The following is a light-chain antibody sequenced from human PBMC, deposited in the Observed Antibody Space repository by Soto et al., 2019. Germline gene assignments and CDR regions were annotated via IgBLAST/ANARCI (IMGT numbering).Light chain of an antibody. CDR1: QSVSSSY. CDR2: GAS. V-gene: IGKV3-20*01. J-gene: IGKJ3*01. Sequence: EIVLTQSPGTLSLSPGERATLSCRASQSVSSSYLAWYQQKPGQAHRLLIYGASGRATGIPDRFSGSGSGTDFTLTISRLEPEDFAVYYCQQYDSSPSFTFGPWTKVDIK. CDR3: QQYDSSPSFT.